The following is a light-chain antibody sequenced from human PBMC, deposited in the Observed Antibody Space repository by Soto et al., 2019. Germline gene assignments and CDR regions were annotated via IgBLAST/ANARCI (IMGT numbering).Light chain of an antibody. CDR1: SSDVGGYNF. V-gene: IGLV2-11*01. CDR3: CSYAGSYTWV. CDR2: DVS. Sequence: QSALTQPRSVSRAPGQSVTISSTRTSSDVGGYNFVSWYQQHPGKAPKLMIYDVSKRPSGVPDRFSGSKSGNTASLTISGLQAEDEADYYCCSYAGSYTWVFGGGTKLTVL. J-gene: IGLJ3*02.